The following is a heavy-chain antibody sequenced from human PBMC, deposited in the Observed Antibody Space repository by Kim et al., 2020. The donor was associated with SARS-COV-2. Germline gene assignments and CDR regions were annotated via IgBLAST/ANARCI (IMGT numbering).Heavy chain of an antibody. V-gene: IGHV1-24*01. D-gene: IGHD1-20*01. CDR2: LEPEDGEK. Sequence: LEPEDGEKIYAQKVRGRVTMTEDTSTDTAYMEMSSLRSEDTAVYYCATDGIWGQGTLVTVSS. J-gene: IGHJ4*02. CDR3: ATDGI.